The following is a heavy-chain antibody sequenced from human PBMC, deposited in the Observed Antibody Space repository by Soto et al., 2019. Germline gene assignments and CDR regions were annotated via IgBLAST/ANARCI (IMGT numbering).Heavy chain of an antibody. D-gene: IGHD3-22*01. CDR2: ISAYNDNT. CDR3: ARDPSYYDSSGSYDY. CDR1: GYTFTSYG. V-gene: IGHV1-18*01. J-gene: IGHJ4*02. Sequence: QVQLVQSGAEVKKPGASVKVSCKASGYTFTSYGISWVRQAPGQGLEWMGWISAYNDNTNYAQKLQGRVTMTTDTSXXTAYMELRSLRSDDTAVYHCARDPSYYDSSGSYDYWGQGTLVTVSS.